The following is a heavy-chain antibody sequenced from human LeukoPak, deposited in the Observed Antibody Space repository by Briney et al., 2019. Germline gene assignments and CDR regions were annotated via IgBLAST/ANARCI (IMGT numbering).Heavy chain of an antibody. CDR2: ISYDGSNK. J-gene: IGHJ4*02. V-gene: IGHV3-30*04. CDR3: EIAAAGTSFDY. CDR1: GFTFSSYA. D-gene: IGHD6-13*01. Sequence: GGSLRLSYAASGFTFSSYAMHWVRQAPGKGLEWVAVISYDGSNKYYADSVKGRFTISRDNSKNTLYLQMNSLRAEDTAVYYCEIAAAGTSFDYWGQGTLVTVSS.